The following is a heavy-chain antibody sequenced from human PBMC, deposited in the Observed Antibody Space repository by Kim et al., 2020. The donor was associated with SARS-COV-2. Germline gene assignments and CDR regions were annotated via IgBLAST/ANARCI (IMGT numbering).Heavy chain of an antibody. Sequence: SETLSLTCTVSGGSISSSSYYWGWIRQPPGKGLEWIGSIYYSGSTYYNPSLKSRVTISVDTSKNQFSLKLSSVTAADTAVYYCARHFWSRGWQEYYYYYYGMDVWGQGTTVTVSS. J-gene: IGHJ6*02. CDR2: IYYSGST. D-gene: IGHD6-19*01. CDR3: ARHFWSRGWQEYYYYYYGMDV. CDR1: GGSISSSSYY. V-gene: IGHV4-39*01.